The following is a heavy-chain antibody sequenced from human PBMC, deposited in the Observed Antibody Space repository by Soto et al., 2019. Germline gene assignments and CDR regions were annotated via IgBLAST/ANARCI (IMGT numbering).Heavy chain of an antibody. J-gene: IGHJ5*02. Sequence: SETLPLTCAVSGGSISSGGYSWSWIRQPPGKGLEWIGYIYHSGSTYYNPSLKSRVTISVDRSKNQFSLKLSSVTAADTAVYYCARGLYYYDSSGYVNWFDPWGQGTLVTVSS. CDR2: IYHSGST. CDR3: ARGLYYYDSSGYVNWFDP. CDR1: GGSISSGGYS. V-gene: IGHV4-30-2*01. D-gene: IGHD3-22*01.